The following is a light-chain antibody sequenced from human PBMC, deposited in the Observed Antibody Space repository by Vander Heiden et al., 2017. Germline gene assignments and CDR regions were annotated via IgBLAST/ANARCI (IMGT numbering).Light chain of an antibody. Sequence: QSALTQPASASGSPGPSISISCTGTSSAVGGYNYVSWYQQHPGKAPKLMIYDVSNRPSGVSNRFSGSKSGNTASLTISGLQAEDEADYYCSSYTSSSTRVFGGGTKLTVL. J-gene: IGLJ2*01. CDR2: DVS. CDR3: SSYTSSSTRV. V-gene: IGLV2-14*01. CDR1: SSAVGGYNY.